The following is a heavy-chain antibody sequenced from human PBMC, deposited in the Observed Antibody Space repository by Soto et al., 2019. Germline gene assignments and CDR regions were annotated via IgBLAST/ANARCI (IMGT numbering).Heavy chain of an antibody. V-gene: IGHV3-30-3*01. Sequence: VQLVESGGGVVQPGRSLRLSCAASGFTFSSYAMHWVRQAPGKGLEWVAVISYDGSNKYYADSVKGRFTISRDNSKNTLYLQMNSLRAEDTAVYYCARDDRSGYCSGGSCYRGSADYWGQGTLVTVSS. CDR2: ISYDGSNK. D-gene: IGHD2-15*01. CDR1: GFTFSSYA. J-gene: IGHJ4*02. CDR3: ARDDRSGYCSGGSCYRGSADY.